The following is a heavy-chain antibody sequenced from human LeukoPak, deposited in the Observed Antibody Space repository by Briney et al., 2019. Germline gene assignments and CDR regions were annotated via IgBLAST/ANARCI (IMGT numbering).Heavy chain of an antibody. CDR1: GFTFSSYA. CDR2: IIGSGSST. Sequence: GGSLRLSCAASGFTFSSYAMSWVRQAPGKGLEWVSAIIGSGSSTYYAGSVKGRFTISRDNSKNTLFLQMNSLRAEDTAVYYCAKDRAQQLVLDFWGQGTLVTVSS. CDR3: AKDRAQQLVLDF. D-gene: IGHD6-13*01. V-gene: IGHV3-23*01. J-gene: IGHJ4*02.